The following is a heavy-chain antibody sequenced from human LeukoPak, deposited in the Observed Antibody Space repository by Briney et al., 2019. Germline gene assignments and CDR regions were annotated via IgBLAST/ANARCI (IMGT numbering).Heavy chain of an antibody. CDR2: MKEDGSQI. D-gene: IGHD3-16*01. J-gene: IGHJ4*02. V-gene: IGHV3-7*01. Sequence: PGGSLRLSCAASGFAFSRHWMSWVRQAPGKGLEWVANMKEDGSQIYYVDSVKGRFSISIDNANNLVYLQMNSLRVEDTAVYYCARDPDGGACDYWGQGTLVTVSS. CDR3: ARDPDGGACDY. CDR1: GFAFSRHW.